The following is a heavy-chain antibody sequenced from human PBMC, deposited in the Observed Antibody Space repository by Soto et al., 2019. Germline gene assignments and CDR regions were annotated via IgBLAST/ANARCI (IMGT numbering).Heavy chain of an antibody. Sequence: QVQLVESGGGVVQPGRSLRLSCAASGFTFSSYAMHWVRQAPGKGLEWVAVISYDGSNKYYADSVKGRFTISRDNSKNTRYLQMNSLRAEDTAVYYCARDPRHYSSGLDYWGQGTLVTVSS. V-gene: IGHV3-30-3*01. CDR1: GFTFSSYA. J-gene: IGHJ4*02. CDR2: ISYDGSNK. D-gene: IGHD6-19*01. CDR3: ARDPRHYSSGLDY.